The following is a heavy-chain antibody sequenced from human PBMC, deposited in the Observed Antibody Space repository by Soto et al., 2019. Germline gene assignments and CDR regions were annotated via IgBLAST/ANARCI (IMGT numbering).Heavy chain of an antibody. Sequence: QVQLQESGPGLVKASETLSLTCTVSGGSIDFFYWSWIRQPPGKGLEWIGYAHYTGRTDYNPSLGSRLSICPATPPIHVSLTLSSVTSADPPVYYCASSGCSAALRHSSYYFGMDVWCLGSTVTVSS. J-gene: IGHJ6*02. CDR2: AHYTGRT. CDR3: ASSGCSAALRHSSYYFGMDV. V-gene: IGHV4-59*01. D-gene: IGHD2-15*01. CDR1: GGSIDFFY.